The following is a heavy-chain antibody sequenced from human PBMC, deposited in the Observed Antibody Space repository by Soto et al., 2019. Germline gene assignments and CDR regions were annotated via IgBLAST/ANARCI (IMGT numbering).Heavy chain of an antibody. V-gene: IGHV3-64*01. CDR3: ARGGAGYYFHSSGYYYDY. CDR1: GFTFSSCA. D-gene: IGHD3-22*01. Sequence: PGGSLRLSCAASGFTFSSCAMHWVRQAPGKGLEYVSAISSNGGSTYYANSVKGRFTISRDNSKNTLYLQMGSLRAEDMAVYYCARGGAGYYFHSSGYYYDYWGQGTLVTVSS. CDR2: ISSNGGST. J-gene: IGHJ4*02.